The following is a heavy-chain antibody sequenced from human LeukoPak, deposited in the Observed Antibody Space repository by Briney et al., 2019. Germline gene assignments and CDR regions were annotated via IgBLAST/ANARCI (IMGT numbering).Heavy chain of an antibody. CDR2: ISYDGSNK. D-gene: IGHD1-26*01. Sequence: GGSLRLSCAASGFTFSSYAMHWVRQAPGKGLEWVAVISYDGSNKYYADSVKGRFTISRDNSKNTLYLQMNSLRAEDTAVYYCARASNSGSYRFDPWGQGTLVTVSS. CDR1: GFTFSSYA. J-gene: IGHJ5*02. CDR3: ARASNSGSYRFDP. V-gene: IGHV3-30-3*01.